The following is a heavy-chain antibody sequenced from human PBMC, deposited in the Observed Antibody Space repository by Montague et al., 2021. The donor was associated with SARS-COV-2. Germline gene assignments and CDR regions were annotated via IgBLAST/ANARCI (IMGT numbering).Heavy chain of an antibody. V-gene: IGHV4-30-2*01. Sequence: LRLSCAVSSGSVSSGGYSWVWIREPPGKGLEWIGHIHHSGNTYYNPSLKSRATISGDRPKNQFSLRVTSVSAADTAVYSCASYRDYGDYYWGQGILVTVSS. J-gene: IGHJ4*02. CDR3: ASYRDYGDYY. CDR1: SGSVSSGGYS. D-gene: IGHD4-17*01. CDR2: IHHSGNT.